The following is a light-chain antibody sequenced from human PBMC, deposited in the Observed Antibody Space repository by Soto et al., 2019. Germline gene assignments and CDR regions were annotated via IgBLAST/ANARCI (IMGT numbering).Light chain of an antibody. CDR3: MQALQTPA. J-gene: IGKJ1*01. Sequence: DIVMTQSPLSLPVTPGEPASISCRSSQSLLHSNGYTYLDWYLQKPGQSPQLLIYLGSNRASGVPDRFSGSGSATDFTLKISRVEAEDVGVYYCMQALQTPAFGQGTKVEIK. CDR1: QSLLHSNGYTY. CDR2: LGS. V-gene: IGKV2-28*01.